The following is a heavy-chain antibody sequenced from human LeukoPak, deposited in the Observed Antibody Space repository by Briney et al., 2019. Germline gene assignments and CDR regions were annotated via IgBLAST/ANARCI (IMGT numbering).Heavy chain of an antibody. CDR2: ISSSSSYI. CDR1: GFTFSSYN. V-gene: IGHV3-21*01. J-gene: IGHJ3*02. D-gene: IGHD5-24*01. CDR3: VRHRAVDDAFDI. Sequence: PGGSLRLSCAASGFTFSSYNMNWVRQAPGKGLEWVSSISSSSSYIYYADSVKGRFTISRDNAKNSLYLQMNSLRAEDTAVYYCVRHRAVDDAFDISGQGTMVTVSS.